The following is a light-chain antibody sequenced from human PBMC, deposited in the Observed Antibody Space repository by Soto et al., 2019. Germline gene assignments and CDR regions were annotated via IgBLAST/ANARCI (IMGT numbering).Light chain of an antibody. V-gene: IGKV1-33*01. J-gene: IGKJ4*01. CDR3: QQYHTLPIT. Sequence: DIQMNQYPSSLSASLVYKFTITCQASQGINNYLNWYQQKPGNAPKLLIFDTSDLETWVPSRFSGRGSGTDFTFTISSLQPEDVAAYYCQQYHTLPITFGGGTKVDI. CDR2: DTS. CDR1: QGINNY.